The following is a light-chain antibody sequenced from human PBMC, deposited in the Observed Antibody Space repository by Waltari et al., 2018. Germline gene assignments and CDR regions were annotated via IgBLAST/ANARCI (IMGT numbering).Light chain of an antibody. Sequence: QSVLTQPPSASGTPGQRVPISSSGGSSNIGSNVVTWYQPFPGTAPKLLIYTNNRRPSGVPDRFSGSKSGTSASLAISGLQSEDEADYYCAAWDHSLNGPVFGGGTKLTVL. J-gene: IGLJ2*01. CDR1: SSNIGSNV. CDR3: AAWDHSLNGPV. V-gene: IGLV1-44*01. CDR2: TNN.